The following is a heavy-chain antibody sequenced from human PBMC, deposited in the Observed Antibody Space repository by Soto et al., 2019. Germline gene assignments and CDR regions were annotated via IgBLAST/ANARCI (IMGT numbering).Heavy chain of an antibody. Sequence: EVQLLESGGGLVQPGGSLRLSCAASGFTFSSYAMSWVRQAPGKGLEWVSAISGSGGSTYYADSVKGRFTISRDNSKNTLYVQLTSLRAEDTAVYYCAKDQGTMVSPWFVPWGQGTLVTVSS. V-gene: IGHV3-23*01. CDR1: GFTFSSYA. CDR3: AKDQGTMVSPWFVP. CDR2: ISGSGGST. D-gene: IGHD3-10*01. J-gene: IGHJ5*02.